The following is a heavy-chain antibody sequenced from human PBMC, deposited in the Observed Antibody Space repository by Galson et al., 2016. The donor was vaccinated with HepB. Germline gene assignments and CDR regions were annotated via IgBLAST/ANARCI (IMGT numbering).Heavy chain of an antibody. CDR2: LSTNGLSQ. J-gene: IGHJ3*02. Sequence: SLRLSCAASGFSVKTYAVNWVRQAPGKGLEWVAVLSTNGLSQHYADSVKGRFTISKDNSKNTLYLQMNSRRVEDTAIYYCAKDQGKLRQYDWRTYDAVDIWGQGTMVIASS. CDR3: AKDQGKLRQYDWRTYDAVDI. V-gene: IGHV3-30-3*01. CDR1: GFSVKTYA. D-gene: IGHD3-9*01.